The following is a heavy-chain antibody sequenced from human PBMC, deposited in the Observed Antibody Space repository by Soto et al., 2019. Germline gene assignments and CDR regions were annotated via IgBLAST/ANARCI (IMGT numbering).Heavy chain of an antibody. Sequence: PSETLSLTCAVYGGSFSGYYWSWIRQPPGKGLEWIGEINHSGSTNYNPSLKSRVTISVDTSKNQFSLKLSSVTAADTAVYYCARGPKYYYDSSGYYQHWGQGTLVTVSS. CDR1: GGSFSGYY. D-gene: IGHD3-22*01. V-gene: IGHV4-34*01. CDR2: INHSGST. J-gene: IGHJ1*01. CDR3: ARGPKYYYDSSGYYQH.